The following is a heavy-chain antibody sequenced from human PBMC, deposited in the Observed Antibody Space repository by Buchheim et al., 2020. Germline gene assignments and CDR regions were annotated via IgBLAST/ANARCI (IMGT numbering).Heavy chain of an antibody. Sequence: EVQLVESGGGLVQPGGSLRLSCVASGFTFSDHFMDWVRQAPGKGLEWVGRTRNKANSYSTEYAASGKGRVIVSRADSRDSLYLQMNSLKAEDTAVYYCARDRTGGSFDYWGQG. CDR1: GFTFSDHF. V-gene: IGHV3-72*01. CDR3: ARDRTGGSFDY. J-gene: IGHJ4*02. D-gene: IGHD2-8*02. CDR2: TRNKANSYST.